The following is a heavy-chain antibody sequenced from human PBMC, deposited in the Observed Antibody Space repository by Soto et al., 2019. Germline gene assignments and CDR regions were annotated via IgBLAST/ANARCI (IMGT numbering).Heavy chain of an antibody. CDR1: GFTFGSYG. D-gene: IGHD1-26*01. V-gene: IGHV3-33*01. J-gene: IGHJ6*02. CDR2: IWYDGSNK. CDR3: ARDHQLLDGSGSYSDYYYYGMDV. Sequence: PGGSLRLSCAASGFTFGSYGMHWVRQAPGKGLEWVAVIWYDGSNKYYADSVKGRFTISRDNSKNTLYLQMNSLRAEDAAVYYCARDHQLLDGSGSYSDYYYYGMDVWGQGTTVTVSS.